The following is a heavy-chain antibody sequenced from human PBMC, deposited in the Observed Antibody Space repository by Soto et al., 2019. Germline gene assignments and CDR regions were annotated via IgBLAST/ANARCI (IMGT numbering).Heavy chain of an antibody. Sequence: PETLSVPNAVYGGSFSGYYWSGCRQPPGKGLEWIGEINHSGSTNYNPSLKSRVTISVDTSKNQFSMKLSSVTAADKAVYYCARRLGYSSGWYFGSYWFDPWGQGTLVTVS. V-gene: IGHV4-34*01. D-gene: IGHD6-19*01. J-gene: IGHJ5*02. CDR1: GGSFSGYY. CDR3: ARRLGYSSGWYFGSYWFDP. CDR2: INHSGST.